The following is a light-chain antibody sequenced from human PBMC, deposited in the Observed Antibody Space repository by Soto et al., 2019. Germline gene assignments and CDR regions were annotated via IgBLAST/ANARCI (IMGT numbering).Light chain of an antibody. Sequence: EIVLTQSPGTLSLSPWERATLSWRASQSVSSNLAWYQQKPGQAPRLLSYGASTRASGISARWRGSRSGTEFTQTLSRLQYEDFEVYYCQKYNNWPPVTFGQGTKVDIK. CDR1: QSVSSN. CDR3: QKYNNWPPVT. CDR2: GAS. J-gene: IGKJ1*01. V-gene: IGKV3-15*01.